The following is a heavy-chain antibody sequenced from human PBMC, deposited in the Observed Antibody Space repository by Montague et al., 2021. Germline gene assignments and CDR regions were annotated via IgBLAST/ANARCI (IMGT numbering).Heavy chain of an antibody. CDR3: ANFRQTVEMDV. CDR2: INDSGGKT. CDR1: GFSISSWA. Sequence: SLRLSCAASGFSISSWAMSWVRQAPGKGLEWVSVINDSGGKTHYADSVTGRFTISRDRSKNTLYLQMDSLRVENTAVYYCANFRQTVEMDVWGQGTRVTVSS. V-gene: IGHV3-23*01. J-gene: IGHJ6*02. D-gene: IGHD3-3*01.